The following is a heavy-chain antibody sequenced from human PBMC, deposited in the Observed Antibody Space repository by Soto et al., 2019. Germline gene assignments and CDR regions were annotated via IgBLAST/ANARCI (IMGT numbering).Heavy chain of an antibody. D-gene: IGHD3-10*01. V-gene: IGHV4-59*01. CDR2: VHYSGTT. J-gene: IGHJ4*02. CDR3: ARRWSGTDY. Sequence: QVHLQESGPGLVKPSETLSLTCTVSGGSISIYYWNWILQPPGKGLEWIGYVHYSGTTSYNPSVESRVTIALDMSKNQFSLRLTSVTAADPAVYYCARRWSGTDYWGQGTLVTVSS. CDR1: GGSISIYY.